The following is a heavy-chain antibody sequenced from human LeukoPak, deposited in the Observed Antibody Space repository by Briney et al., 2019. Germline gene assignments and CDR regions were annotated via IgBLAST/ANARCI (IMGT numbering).Heavy chain of an antibody. D-gene: IGHD7-27*01. CDR3: ARDKGWGNGMDV. J-gene: IGHJ6*03. Sequence: SETLSLTCTVSGGSISSSSYYWGWIRQHPGKGLEWIGYIYYSGSTYYNPSLKSRVTISVDTSKNQFSLKLSSVTAADTAVYYCARDKGWGNGMDVWGKGTTVTVSS. V-gene: IGHV4-31*03. CDR1: GGSISSSSYY. CDR2: IYYSGST.